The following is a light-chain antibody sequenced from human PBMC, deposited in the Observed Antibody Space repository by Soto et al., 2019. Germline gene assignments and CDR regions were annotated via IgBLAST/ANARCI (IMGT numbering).Light chain of an antibody. CDR1: RSDIGDSNF. J-gene: IGLJ1*01. V-gene: IGLV2-14*01. Sequence: QSVLTQPASVSGSPGQSVTISCTGPRSDIGDSNFISWYQHSPGKAPRLLIYEVNNRPSGVSKRFSGSKAGNTASLTISGLLDEDEADYFCASFRSGTILVFGSGTKVNV. CDR2: EVN. CDR3: ASFRSGTILV.